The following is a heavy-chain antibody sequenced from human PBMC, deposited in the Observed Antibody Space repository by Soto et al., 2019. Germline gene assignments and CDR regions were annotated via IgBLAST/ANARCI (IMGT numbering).Heavy chain of an antibody. Sequence: GGSLRLSCAASGFTFISYGMHWVRQAPGKGLEWVAVISYDGSNKYYADSVQGRFTISRDNSKIALYPQMISLRAEDTAGYYCAKDSDSGDYVVDYRGQGTLVTVSP. V-gene: IGHV3-30*18. CDR1: GFTFISYG. CDR3: AKDSDSGDYVVDY. CDR2: ISYDGSNK. D-gene: IGHD4-17*01. J-gene: IGHJ4*02.